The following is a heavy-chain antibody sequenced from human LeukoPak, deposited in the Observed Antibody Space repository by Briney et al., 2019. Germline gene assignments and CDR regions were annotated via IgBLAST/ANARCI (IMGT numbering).Heavy chain of an antibody. D-gene: IGHD2-15*01. CDR2: IYYSGST. J-gene: IGHJ4*02. CDR3: ARDRGYGDIVVVVAATYCFDY. Sequence: PSETLSLTCTVSGGSISSSSYYWGWIRQPPGKGLEWIGSIYYSGSTYYNPSLKSRVTISVDTSKNQFSLKLSSVTAADTAVYYCARDRGYGDIVVVVAATYCFDYWGQGTLVTVSS. V-gene: IGHV4-39*02. CDR1: GGSISSSSYY.